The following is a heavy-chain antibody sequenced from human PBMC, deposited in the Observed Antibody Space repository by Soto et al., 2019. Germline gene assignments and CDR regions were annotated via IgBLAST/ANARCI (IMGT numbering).Heavy chain of an antibody. J-gene: IGHJ3*02. D-gene: IGHD3-16*01. CDR3: ARFFGNAFDI. Sequence: PLETLSLTCSVAGGSISSSSFNWDWIRQPPGKGLEWIGSTYCDRSTDFNPSHKSRALVSFDTSKNEFSLKLTSVTAADPAVYYCARFFGNAFDIWGHRTVVTV. CDR2: TYCDRST. V-gene: IGHV4-39*01. CDR1: GGSISSSSFN.